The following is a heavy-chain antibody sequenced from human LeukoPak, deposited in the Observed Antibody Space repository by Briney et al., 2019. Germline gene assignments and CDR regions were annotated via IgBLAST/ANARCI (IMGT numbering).Heavy chain of an antibody. Sequence: GASVKVSGKASGYTFSDFYMHWVRQAPGQGLEWLGWMNPKTGETRYGQNFQGRVTMTRDTSITTAYMELSSLRSDDTAVYYCAREAGDNTYNVWGQGTMVTVS. CDR2: MNPKTGET. J-gene: IGHJ3*01. D-gene: IGHD3-16*01. CDR1: GYTFSDFY. V-gene: IGHV1-2*02. CDR3: AREAGDNTYNV.